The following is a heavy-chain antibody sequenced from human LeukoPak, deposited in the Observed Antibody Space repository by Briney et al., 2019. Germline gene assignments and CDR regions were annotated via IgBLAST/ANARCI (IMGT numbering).Heavy chain of an antibody. CDR3: ARPHRDSGGYYCPHY. V-gene: IGHV3-48*04. Sequence: PGGSLRLSCAASGFTFSRYGMNWVRQAPGKGLEWIAYISSSATSIYYTDSVKGRFTISRDNAKNSLYLQMNSLRAEDTAVYYCARPHRDSGGYYCPHYWGQGTLVTVSS. D-gene: IGHD3-22*01. J-gene: IGHJ4*02. CDR2: ISSSATSI. CDR1: GFTFSRYG.